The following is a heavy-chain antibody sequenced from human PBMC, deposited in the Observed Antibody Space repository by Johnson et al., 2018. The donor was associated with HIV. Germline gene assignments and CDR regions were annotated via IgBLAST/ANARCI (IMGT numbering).Heavy chain of an antibody. V-gene: IGHV3-13*01. J-gene: IGHJ3*02. CDR3: VRDRGTVVIWSDAFDI. Sequence: VQLVESGGGLVQPGGSLRLSCAASGFTFSSYDMHWVRQATGKGLEWVSAIGTAGDTYYPGSVKGRFTISRENAKNSLYLQMNSLRAEDTAVYFCVRDRGTVVIWSDAFDIWGQGTMVTVSS. CDR1: GFTFSSYD. CDR2: IGTAGDT. D-gene: IGHD3-22*01.